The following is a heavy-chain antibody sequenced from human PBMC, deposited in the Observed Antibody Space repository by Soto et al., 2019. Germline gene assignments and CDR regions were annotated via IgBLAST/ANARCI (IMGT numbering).Heavy chain of an antibody. CDR2: IYYSGST. J-gene: IGHJ6*02. CDR3: ARLRYSSRGGMDV. D-gene: IGHD6-13*01. V-gene: IGHV4-39*01. CDR1: GGSISSSSYY. Sequence: KPSETLSLTCTVSGGSISSSSYYWGWIRQPPGKGLEWIGSIYYSGSTYYNPSLKSRVTISVDTSKNQFSLKLSSVTAADTAVYCCARLRYSSRGGMDVWGQGXTVTV.